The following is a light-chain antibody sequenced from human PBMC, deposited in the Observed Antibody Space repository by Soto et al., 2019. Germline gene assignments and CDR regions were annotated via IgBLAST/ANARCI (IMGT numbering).Light chain of an antibody. CDR1: QSVTNSV. V-gene: IGKV3-20*01. CDR3: QQYSTLPHT. Sequence: ENMLTQSPGTLSLSQGESATLSCRDSQSVTNSVFAWYQQKPGQAPRLLIYGISSRATGIPDRFSGSGSGTDFTLTISRLEPADFVVYYCQQYSTLPHTFGHGTKLEVK. CDR2: GIS. J-gene: IGKJ2*01.